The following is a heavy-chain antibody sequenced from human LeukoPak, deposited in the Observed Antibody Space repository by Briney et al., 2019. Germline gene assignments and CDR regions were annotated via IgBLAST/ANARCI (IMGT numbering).Heavy chain of an antibody. D-gene: IGHD1-26*01. J-gene: IGHJ4*02. CDR2: ITGNGGST. CDR3: ARDSGSYLQPTDY. V-gene: IGHV3-23*01. CDR1: GFTFSSHA. Sequence: GRSLRLSCVASGFTFSSHAMDWVRQAPGKGLEWVSSITGNGGSTYYADSVKGRFTISRDNSKNTLYLQMDSLRAEDTAVYHCARDSGSYLQPTDYWGQGTLVTVSS.